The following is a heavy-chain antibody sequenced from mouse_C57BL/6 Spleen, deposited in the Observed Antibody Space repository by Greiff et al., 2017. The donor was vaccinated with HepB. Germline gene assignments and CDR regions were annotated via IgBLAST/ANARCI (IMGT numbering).Heavy chain of an antibody. CDR2: IDPSDSYT. Sequence: VQLQQPGAELVKPGASVKLSCKASGYTFTSYWMQWVKQRPGQGLEWIGEIDPSDSYTNYNQKFKGKATLTVDTSSSTAYMQLSSLTSEDSAVYYCARSDRGNYVFYAMDYWGQGTSVTVSS. D-gene: IGHD2-1*01. CDR3: ARSDRGNYVFYAMDY. J-gene: IGHJ4*01. V-gene: IGHV1-50*01. CDR1: GYTFTSYW.